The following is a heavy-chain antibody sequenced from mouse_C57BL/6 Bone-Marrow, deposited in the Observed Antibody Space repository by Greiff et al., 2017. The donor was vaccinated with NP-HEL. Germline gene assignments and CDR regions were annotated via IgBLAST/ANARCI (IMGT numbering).Heavy chain of an antibody. D-gene: IGHD1-1*01. CDR1: GFTFSDYY. CDR2: ISNGGGST. J-gene: IGHJ1*03. CDR3: ARQDLYYYGSSYWYFDV. V-gene: IGHV5-12*01. Sequence: EVMLVESGGGLVQPGGSLKLSCAASGFTFSDYYMYWVRQTPEKRLEWVAYISNGGGSTYYPDTVKGRFTISRDNAKNTLYLQMSRLKSEDTAMYYCARQDLYYYGSSYWYFDVWGTGTTVTVSS.